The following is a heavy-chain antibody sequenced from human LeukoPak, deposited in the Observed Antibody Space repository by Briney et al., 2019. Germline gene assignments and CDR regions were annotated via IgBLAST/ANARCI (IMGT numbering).Heavy chain of an antibody. V-gene: IGHV3-48*01. J-gene: IGHJ4*02. CDR2: ISSSSGTI. CDR3: ARDIAVSGNYFDY. Sequence: PGGSLRLSCAASGFTFSSYSMNWVRQAPGKGLEWVSYISSSSGTIYYADSVKGRFTISRDNAENTLYLQMNSLRAEDTAVYYCARDIAVSGNYFDYWGQGTLVTVSS. D-gene: IGHD6-19*01. CDR1: GFTFSSYS.